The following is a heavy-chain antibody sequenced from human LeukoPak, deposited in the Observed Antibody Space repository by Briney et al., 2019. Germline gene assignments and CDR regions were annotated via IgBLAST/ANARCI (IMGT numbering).Heavy chain of an antibody. CDR2: MYYSGST. D-gene: IGHD2-15*01. CDR1: SGSISSGRYY. J-gene: IGHJ4*02. Sequence: ASETLSLTCTVSSGSISSGRYYWSWIRQPPGKGLEWIGYMYYSGSTNYNPSLKSRVTISLDTSKNQFLLNLSSVTAADTAVYYCARRYCSGGSCFFDYWGQGTLATVSS. V-gene: IGHV4-61*01. CDR3: ARRYCSGGSCFFDY.